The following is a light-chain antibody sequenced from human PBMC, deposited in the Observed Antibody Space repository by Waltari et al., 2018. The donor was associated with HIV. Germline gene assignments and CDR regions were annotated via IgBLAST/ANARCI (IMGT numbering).Light chain of an antibody. CDR2: EVS. Sequence: QSALTQPPSASGSPGQSVTISCTGTSSDVGGYNYVSWYQHHPGKAPKHMIYEVSKRPSGVPDRFSGSKSGSTASLTVSGLQAEDEADYYCSSYAGSNNRWVFGGGTKLTAL. J-gene: IGLJ3*02. CDR1: SSDVGGYNY. V-gene: IGLV2-8*01. CDR3: SSYAGSNNRWV.